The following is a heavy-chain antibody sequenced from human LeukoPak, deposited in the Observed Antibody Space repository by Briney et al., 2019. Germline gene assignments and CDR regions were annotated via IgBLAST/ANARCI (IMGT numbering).Heavy chain of an antibody. V-gene: IGHV3-21*01. Sequence: PGGSLRLSCAASGFTFSSYGMSWVRQAPGKGLEWVSSINSDSSHIYYADSVKGRFTISRDNAKNSLYLQMNSLRAEDTAVYYCARGPIPDYWGQGTLVTVSS. CDR2: INSDSSHI. D-gene: IGHD2-2*02. CDR1: GFTFSSYG. CDR3: ARGPIPDY. J-gene: IGHJ4*02.